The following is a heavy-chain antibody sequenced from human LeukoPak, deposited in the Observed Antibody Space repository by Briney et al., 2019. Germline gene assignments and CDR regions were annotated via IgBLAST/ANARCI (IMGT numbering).Heavy chain of an antibody. D-gene: IGHD2-2*01. J-gene: IGHJ3*02. Sequence: PGGSGRLSCVASGFTFSSYVMHWVRQAPGKGLEWVAVISFDGSNKYYADYVKGRFTISRDNSKNTLYLQMNSLRAEDTAVYHCARGYPIVVPAANDAFDIWGQGTMVTVSS. V-gene: IGHV3-30-3*01. CDR2: ISFDGSNK. CDR3: ARGYPIVVPAANDAFDI. CDR1: GFTFSSYV.